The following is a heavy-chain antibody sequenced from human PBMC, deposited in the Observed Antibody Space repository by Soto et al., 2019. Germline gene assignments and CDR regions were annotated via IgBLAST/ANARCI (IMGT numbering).Heavy chain of an antibody. CDR3: ARDLYGDYSRDAFDI. D-gene: IGHD4-17*01. CDR2: ISAYNGNT. Sequence: ASVKVSCKASGYTFTSYGISWVRQAPGQGLEWMGWISAYNGNTNYAQKLQGRVTMTTDTSTSAAYMELRSLRSDDTAVYYCARDLYGDYSRDAFDIWGQGTMVTVSS. CDR1: GYTFTSYG. J-gene: IGHJ3*02. V-gene: IGHV1-18*01.